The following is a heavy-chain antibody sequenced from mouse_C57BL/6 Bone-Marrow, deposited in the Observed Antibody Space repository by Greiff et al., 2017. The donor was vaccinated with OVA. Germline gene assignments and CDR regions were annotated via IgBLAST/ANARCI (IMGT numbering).Heavy chain of an antibody. CDR2: ISYDGSN. V-gene: IGHV3-6*01. CDR3: ARDLYYYGSSYYFDY. J-gene: IGHJ2*01. CDR1: GYSITSGYY. Sequence: EVQLVESGPGLVKPSQSLSLTCSVTGYSITSGYYWNWIRQFPGNKLEWMGYISYDGSNNYNPSLKNRISITRDTSKNQFFLKLNSLTTEDTATYYCARDLYYYGSSYYFDYWGQGTTLTVSS. D-gene: IGHD1-1*01.